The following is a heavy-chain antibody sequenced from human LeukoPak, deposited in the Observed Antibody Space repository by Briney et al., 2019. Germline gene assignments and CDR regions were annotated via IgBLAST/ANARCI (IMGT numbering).Heavy chain of an antibody. CDR3: ARATYYYDSSGYYVFYFDN. Sequence: SETLSLTCTVSGGSISSYLWSWIRQPPGKGLEWIGYIYYSGSTNYNPSLKSRVTILVDTSKNQFSLKVSSVTAADTAVYYCARATYYYDSSGYYVFYFDNWGQGTLVTVSS. D-gene: IGHD3-22*01. CDR2: IYYSGST. J-gene: IGHJ4*02. V-gene: IGHV4-59*01. CDR1: GGSISSYL.